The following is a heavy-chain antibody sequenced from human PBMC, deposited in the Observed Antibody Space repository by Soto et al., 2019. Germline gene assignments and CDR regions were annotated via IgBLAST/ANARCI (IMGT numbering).Heavy chain of an antibody. V-gene: IGHV3-33*01. Sequence: PGGSLRLSCAASGFTFSSYGVHWVRQAPGKGLEWVAVIWFDGSNKFYADSVKGRFTISRDNSKNTVSLQMNSLRAEDTAVYYCASGITPEWLMGGAFDIWGQGTMVTVSS. CDR3: ASGITPEWLMGGAFDI. J-gene: IGHJ3*02. D-gene: IGHD1-20*01. CDR2: IWFDGSNK. CDR1: GFTFSSYG.